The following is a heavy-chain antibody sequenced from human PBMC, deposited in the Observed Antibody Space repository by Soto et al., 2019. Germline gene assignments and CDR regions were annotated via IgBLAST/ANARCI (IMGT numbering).Heavy chain of an antibody. V-gene: IGHV3-9*01. D-gene: IGHD3-16*01. Sequence: EVQLVESGGGLVQPGRSLRLSCAASGFTFDDYAMHWVRQAPGKGLEWVSGISWNSGSIGYADSVKGRFTISRDNAKNSLYLQMNSLRAEDTALYYCAKDRELVNYDYIWGSFRGYYFDYWGQGTLVTVSS. CDR1: GFTFDDYA. CDR2: ISWNSGSI. CDR3: AKDRELVNYDYIWGSFRGYYFDY. J-gene: IGHJ4*02.